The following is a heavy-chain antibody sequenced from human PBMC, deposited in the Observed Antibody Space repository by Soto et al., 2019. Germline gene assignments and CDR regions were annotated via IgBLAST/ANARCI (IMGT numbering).Heavy chain of an antibody. CDR1: GFNSGDYG. V-gene: IGHV3-49*04. CDR3: SRDGDYYGLDV. D-gene: IGHD3-3*01. CDR2: TGRPAYGGTT. J-gene: IGHJ6*02. Sequence: GGSLRLSCSFSGFNSGDYGLTWVRQAPGKGLEWVGFTGRPAYGGTTEYAASVKGRFIISRDDSKHVAYLQMNSLQTEDTAINYCSRDGDYYGLDVWGQGTTVTVSS.